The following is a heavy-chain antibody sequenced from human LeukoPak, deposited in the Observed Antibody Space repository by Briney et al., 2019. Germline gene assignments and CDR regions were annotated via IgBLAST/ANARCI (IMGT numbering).Heavy chain of an antibody. V-gene: IGHV3-48*01. CDR3: AKHYMGSYNNRGLDS. CDR2: ISTSTTTI. D-gene: IGHD3-10*01. CDR1: GFTFSSYS. Sequence: PGGSLRLSCEASGFTFSSYSMNWVRQAPGKGLEWISYISTSTTTIYYANSVKGRFTISRDNAKKSLYLQMNSLRVEDTAVYYCAKHYMGSYNNRGLDSWGQGTLVTVSS. J-gene: IGHJ4*02.